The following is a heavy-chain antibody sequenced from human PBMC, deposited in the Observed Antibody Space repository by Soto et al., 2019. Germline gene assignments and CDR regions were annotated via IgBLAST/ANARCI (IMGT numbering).Heavy chain of an antibody. V-gene: IGHV4-59*01. Sequence: PSETLSLTCTVSAGSITTSYWSWIRQPLGKALEWIGYISYRGSTNYNPSLKSRLTISIETSKSQISLKLTSMTTADRAVYYCASSGIVGREVNTWFDPWGQGTLVTVSS. CDR2: ISYRGST. J-gene: IGHJ5*02. CDR1: AGSITTSY. CDR3: ASSGIVGREVNTWFDP. D-gene: IGHD3-22*01.